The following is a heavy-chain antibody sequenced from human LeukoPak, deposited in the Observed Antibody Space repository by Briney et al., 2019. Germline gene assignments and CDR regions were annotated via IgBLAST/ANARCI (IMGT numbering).Heavy chain of an antibody. CDR1: GFTFNNAW. CDR2: ITSSGNTI. J-gene: IGHJ4*02. V-gene: IGHV3-48*04. Sequence: PGGSLRLSCAASGFTFNNAWMNWVRQAPGKGLEWVSYITSSGNTIYYANSVKGRFTISRDNAKNSLYLQMNSLRAEDTAVYYCARGSPGYWGQGTLVTVSS. CDR3: ARGSPGY.